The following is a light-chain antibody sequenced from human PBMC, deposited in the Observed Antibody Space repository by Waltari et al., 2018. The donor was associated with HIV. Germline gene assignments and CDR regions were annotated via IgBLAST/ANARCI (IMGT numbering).Light chain of an antibody. Sequence: DIQFTQSPSFLSASIGDRVTITFRASQNIYSYFVWYQQKPGRAPQVLIYATSTVQSEVPSRFSGSGSGTEFARTITNLQPDDFATYYCQQVNGYPLTFGGGTKVEIK. CDR1: QNIYSY. J-gene: IGKJ4*01. V-gene: IGKV1-9*01. CDR2: ATS. CDR3: QQVNGYPLT.